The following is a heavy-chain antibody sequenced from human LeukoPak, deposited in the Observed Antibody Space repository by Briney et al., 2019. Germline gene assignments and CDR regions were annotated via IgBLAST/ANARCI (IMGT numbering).Heavy chain of an antibody. CDR3: AKDLATITWFDY. CDR2: ISGSGDNT. D-gene: IGHD5-12*01. J-gene: IGHJ4*02. Sequence: PGGSLRLSCAASGFTFSSYGMTWVRQAPGKGLDWVSTISGSGDNTYYADSVKGRFTISRDNSRNTLYLQMNSLRAEDTAVYYCAKDLATITWFDYWGQGTLVTVSS. CDR1: GFTFSSYG. V-gene: IGHV3-23*01.